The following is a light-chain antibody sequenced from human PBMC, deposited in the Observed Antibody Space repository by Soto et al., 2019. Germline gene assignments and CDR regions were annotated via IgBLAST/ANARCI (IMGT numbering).Light chain of an antibody. V-gene: IGKV1-39*01. CDR2: AAS. Sequence: DIQMTQSPSSLSASVGDRVTITCRASQSISSYLNWYQQKPGKAPKVLIYAASSLPTGVPSRFSGRGSGTDFTLTISSLQPEDFATYYCQQSDSTLFTFGPGTKVDLK. CDR1: QSISSY. J-gene: IGKJ3*01. CDR3: QQSDSTLFT.